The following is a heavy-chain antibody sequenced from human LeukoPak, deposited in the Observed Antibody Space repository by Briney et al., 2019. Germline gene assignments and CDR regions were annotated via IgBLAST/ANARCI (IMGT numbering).Heavy chain of an antibody. CDR2: IVVGSGNT. CDR3: AAGARGDAFDI. J-gene: IGHJ3*02. Sequence: SVKVSCKASGFTFTSSAVQWVRQARGQRLEWIGWIVVGSGNTNYAQEFQERVTITRDMSTSTAYMELSSLRSEDTAVYYCAAGARGDAFDIWGQGTMVTVSS. D-gene: IGHD3-16*01. CDR1: GFTFTSSA. V-gene: IGHV1-58*01.